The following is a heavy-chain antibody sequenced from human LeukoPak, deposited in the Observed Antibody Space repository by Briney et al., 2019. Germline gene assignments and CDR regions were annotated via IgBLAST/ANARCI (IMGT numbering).Heavy chain of an antibody. Sequence: GGSLRLSCAASGFTFSNSGMSWVRQAPGKGLEWVSAITGSGDNTYFADSVKGRFTISRDNSKNTLYLQMSSLRAEDTAVYYCAKMGGYFDYWGQGTLVTVSS. CDR1: GFTFSNSG. J-gene: IGHJ4*02. V-gene: IGHV3-23*01. CDR3: AKMGGYFDY. CDR2: ITGSGDNT. D-gene: IGHD3-16*01.